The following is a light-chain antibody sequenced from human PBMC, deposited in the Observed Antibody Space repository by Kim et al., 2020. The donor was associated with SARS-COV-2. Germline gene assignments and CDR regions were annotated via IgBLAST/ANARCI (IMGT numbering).Light chain of an antibody. Sequence: QSALTQPAPVSGSPGQSITISCTGTSSDVGGYIFVSWYQQQPGKAPKLIIYDVSHRPSGVSNRFSGSKSGNRASLTIFGLQAEDEADYYCTSYTSTSTLVFGGGTQLTVL. J-gene: IGLJ2*01. CDR1: SSDVGGYIF. CDR2: DVS. V-gene: IGLV2-14*03. CDR3: TSYTSTSTLV.